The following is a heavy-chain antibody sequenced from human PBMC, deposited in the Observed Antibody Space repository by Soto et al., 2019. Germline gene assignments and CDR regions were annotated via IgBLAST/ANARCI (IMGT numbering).Heavy chain of an antibody. J-gene: IGHJ6*02. Sequence: QVQLQESGPGLVKPSGTLSLTCAVSGGSISISNWWSWVRQPPGKGLEWIGEIYHSGSTNYNPSLKSRVTISVAKSKSQFSLKLSSVTAADTAVYYCARDPGDGDYEGYYYYGMDVWGQGTTVTVSS. CDR2: IYHSGST. CDR1: GGSISISNW. V-gene: IGHV4-4*02. CDR3: ARDPGDGDYEGYYYYGMDV. D-gene: IGHD4-17*01.